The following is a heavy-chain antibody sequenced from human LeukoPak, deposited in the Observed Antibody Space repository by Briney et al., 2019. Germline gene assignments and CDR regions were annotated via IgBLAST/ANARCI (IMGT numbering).Heavy chain of an antibody. D-gene: IGHD4-17*01. Sequence: PGGSLRLSCSASGFALGGFAMGWVRQAPGKGLEWVSSISGSGGNTYYADSVEGRFTVSRDNSKNTLYLQMNSLRAEDTALYYCARGRGGDYVPSRFDYWGQGTLVTVSS. CDR1: GFALGGFA. CDR3: ARGRGGDYVPSRFDY. CDR2: ISGSGGNT. J-gene: IGHJ4*02. V-gene: IGHV3-23*01.